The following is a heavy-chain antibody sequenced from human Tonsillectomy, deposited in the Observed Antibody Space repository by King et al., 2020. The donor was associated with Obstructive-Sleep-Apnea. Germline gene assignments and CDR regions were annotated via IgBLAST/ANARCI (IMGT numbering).Heavy chain of an antibody. CDR3: ARVNGSGTQRYYYYYGMDV. Sequence: QLQESGPGLVKPSQTLSLTCTVSGGSISSGGYYWSWIRQHPGKGLEWIGYIYYSGSTYYNPSLKSRVTISVDTSKNQFSLKLSSVTAADTAVYYCARVNGSGTQRYYYYYGMDVWGQGTTVTVSS. D-gene: IGHD3-10*01. CDR2: IYYSGST. V-gene: IGHV4-31*03. J-gene: IGHJ6*02. CDR1: GGSISSGGYY.